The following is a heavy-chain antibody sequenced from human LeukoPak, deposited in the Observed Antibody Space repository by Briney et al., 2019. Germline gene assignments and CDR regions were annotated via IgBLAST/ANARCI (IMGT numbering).Heavy chain of an antibody. CDR1: GGSIGSHY. D-gene: IGHD5-24*01. V-gene: IGHV4-59*11. CDR3: ARGRDGYNYGPFDY. J-gene: IGHJ4*02. CDR2: VYYSGST. Sequence: SETLSLTCTVSGGSIGSHYWNWIRQPPGKGLEWIGYVYYSGSTDYNPSLKSRVTISEDTSKNQFSLNLSSVTAADTAVYYCARGRDGYNYGPFDYWGQGTLVTVSS.